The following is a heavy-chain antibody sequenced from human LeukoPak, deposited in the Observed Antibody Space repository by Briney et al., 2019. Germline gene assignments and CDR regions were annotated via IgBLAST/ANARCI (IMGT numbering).Heavy chain of an antibody. D-gene: IGHD3-10*01. V-gene: IGHV4-30-2*01. CDR2: IYHSGST. Sequence: PSETLSLTCAVSDGSISSGGYSWGWIRQPPGKGLEWIGYIYHSGSTYYNPSLKSRVTISVDRSKNQFSLKLSSVTAADTAVYYCASFNGSGSYYGDYWGQGTLVTVSS. J-gene: IGHJ4*02. CDR3: ASFNGSGSYYGDY. CDR1: DGSISSGGYS.